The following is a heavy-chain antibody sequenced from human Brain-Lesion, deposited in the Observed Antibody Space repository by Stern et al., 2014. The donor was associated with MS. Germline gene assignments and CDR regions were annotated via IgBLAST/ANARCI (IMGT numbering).Heavy chain of an antibody. CDR3: ARAVRNQLLSEY. CDR2: MKPYSGNT. D-gene: IGHD2-2*01. V-gene: IGHV1-8*01. J-gene: IGHJ4*02. Sequence: VQLVESGAEVKKPGASVKVSCNASGYTFSSYDITWVRQASGHGLEWMGCMKPYSGNTGYAQKFKGRVSMTSDPSISTVYMELTSLTSDDTAVYFCARAVRNQLLSEYWGQGTLVTVSS. CDR1: GYTFSSYD.